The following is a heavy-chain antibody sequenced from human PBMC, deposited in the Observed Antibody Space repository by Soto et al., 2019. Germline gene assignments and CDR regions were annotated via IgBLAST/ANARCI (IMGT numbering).Heavy chain of an antibody. V-gene: IGHV3-30*18. CDR2: ISYDGSNK. CDR1: GFTFSSYG. CDR3: AKDPGVRGVIIALPWAL. J-gene: IGHJ4*02. Sequence: GGSLRLSCAASGFTFSSYGMHWVRQAPGKGLEWVAVISYDGSNKYYADSVKGRFTISRDNSKNTLYLQMNSLRAEDTAVYYCAKDPGVRGVIIALPWALWGQGTLVTVSS. D-gene: IGHD3-10*01.